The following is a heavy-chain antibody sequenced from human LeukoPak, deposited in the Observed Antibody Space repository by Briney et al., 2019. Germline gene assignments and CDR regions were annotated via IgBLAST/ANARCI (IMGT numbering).Heavy chain of an antibody. CDR3: ARGLRPDAREQLYFDY. V-gene: IGHV4-34*01. J-gene: IGHJ4*02. CDR2: INHSGST. D-gene: IGHD6-13*01. CDR1: GGSFSGYY. Sequence: KASETLSLTCAVYGGSFSGYYWSWIRQPPGKGLEWIGEINHSGSTNYNPSLKSRVTISVDTSKNQFSLKLSSVTAADTAVYYCARGLRPDAREQLYFDYWGQGTLVTVSS.